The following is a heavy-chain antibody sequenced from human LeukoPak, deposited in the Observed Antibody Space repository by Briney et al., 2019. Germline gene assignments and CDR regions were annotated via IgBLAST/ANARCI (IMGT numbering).Heavy chain of an antibody. Sequence: PSETLSLTCTVSGGSISSSSYYWGWIRQPPGKGLEWIGSIYYGGSTYYNPSLKSRVTISVDTSKNQFSLKLSSVTAADTAVYYCAREFIVVVPAVGSGSYSLFDYWGQGTLVTVSS. J-gene: IGHJ4*02. CDR2: IYYGGST. D-gene: IGHD2-2*01. V-gene: IGHV4-39*02. CDR1: GGSISSSSYY. CDR3: AREFIVVVPAVGSGSYSLFDY.